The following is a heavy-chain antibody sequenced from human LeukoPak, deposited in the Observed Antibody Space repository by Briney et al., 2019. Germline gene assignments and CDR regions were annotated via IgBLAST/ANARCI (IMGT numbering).Heavy chain of an antibody. D-gene: IGHD3-3*01. V-gene: IGHV3-23*01. J-gene: IGHJ3*01. Sequence: GGSLRLSCAASGFSFIKYSMTWVRQAPGKGLEWVSAITGSGAFTDYADSVKGRFTISRDNSNNTLYLQMNSLRAEDTAVYYYAKPRSESKLRDAFDVWGQGTMVTVSS. CDR2: ITGSGAFT. CDR1: GFSFIKYS. CDR3: AKPRSESKLRDAFDV.